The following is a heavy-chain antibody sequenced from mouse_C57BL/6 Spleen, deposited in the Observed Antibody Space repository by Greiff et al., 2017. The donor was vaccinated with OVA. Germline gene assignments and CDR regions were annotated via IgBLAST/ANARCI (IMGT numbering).Heavy chain of an antibody. D-gene: IGHD1-1*01. V-gene: IGHV7-3*01. J-gene: IGHJ1*03. Sequence: EVKLVESGGGLVQPGGSLSLSCAASGFTFTDYYMSWVRQPPGKALEWLGFIRNKANGYTTEYSASVKGRFTISRDNSQSILYLQMNALRAEDSATYYCARYTLYGSSYEWYFDVWGTGTTVTVSS. CDR2: IRNKANGYTT. CDR3: ARYTLYGSSYEWYFDV. CDR1: GFTFTDYY.